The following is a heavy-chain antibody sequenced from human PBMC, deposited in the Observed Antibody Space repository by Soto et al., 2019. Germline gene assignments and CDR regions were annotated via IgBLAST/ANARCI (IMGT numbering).Heavy chain of an antibody. CDR2: INHSGST. Sequence: SETLSLTCAVYGGSFSGYYWSWIRQPPGKGLEWIGEINHSGSTNYNPSLKSRVTISVDTSKNQFSLKLSSVTAADTAVYYCARGRGPRNLGYWGQGTLVTVSS. CDR1: GGSFSGYY. CDR3: ARGRGPRNLGY. J-gene: IGHJ4*02. D-gene: IGHD3-16*01. V-gene: IGHV4-34*01.